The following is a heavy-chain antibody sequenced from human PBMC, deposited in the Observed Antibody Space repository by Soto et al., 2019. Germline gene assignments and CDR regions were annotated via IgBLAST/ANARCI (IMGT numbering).Heavy chain of an antibody. Sequence: GGSLRLSCAASGFTVSSNYMSWVRQAPGKGLEWVSVIYSGGSTYYADSVKGRFTISRDNSKNTLYLQMNSLRAEDTAVYYCAREGMYYYDSSGYYYYYYGMDVWGQGTTVTVYS. D-gene: IGHD3-22*01. CDR1: GFTVSSNY. V-gene: IGHV3-53*01. J-gene: IGHJ6*02. CDR2: IYSGGST. CDR3: AREGMYYYDSSGYYYYYYGMDV.